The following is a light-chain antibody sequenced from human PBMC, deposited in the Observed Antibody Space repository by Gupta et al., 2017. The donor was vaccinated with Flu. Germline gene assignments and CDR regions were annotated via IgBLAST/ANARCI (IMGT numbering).Light chain of an antibody. V-gene: IGKV3-15*01. CDR1: QTGSNT. Sequence: LSVSPGERATRSSRASQTGSNTLAWYQQKPCQAPRLLIYGAFTRATGVPARFSGSGSRTDFTLTISGLQSDDCATYDCFHYKEDCPPEWTFGQGTKVEI. CDR2: GAF. CDR3: FHYKEDCPPEWT. J-gene: IGKJ1*01.